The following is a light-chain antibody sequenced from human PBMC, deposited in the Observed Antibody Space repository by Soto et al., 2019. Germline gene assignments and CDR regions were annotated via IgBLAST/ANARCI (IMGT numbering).Light chain of an antibody. V-gene: IGKV3-20*01. CDR1: QSLSGGY. J-gene: IGKJ5*01. CDR3: QQNGSLPIT. CDR2: SAS. Sequence: EIVLTQSPGTLSLSPGERATLSCRASQSLSGGYLAWFQQKPGQTPRLLIYSASNRATGIPVRFSGSGSGTDFTLTISRLEPEDFVVYYCQQNGSLPITFGQGTRLEIK.